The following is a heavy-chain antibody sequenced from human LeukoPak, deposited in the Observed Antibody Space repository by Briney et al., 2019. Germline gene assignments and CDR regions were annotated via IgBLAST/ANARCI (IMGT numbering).Heavy chain of an antibody. J-gene: IGHJ4*02. CDR1: GFTFSSYS. CDR2: ISSSSSYI. Sequence: GGSLRLSCAAYGFTFSSYSMNWVRQAPGKGLEWVSSISSSSSYIYYADSVKGRFTISRDNAKNSLYLQMNSLRAEGTAVYYCAKDLDSSSWYGWDYWGQGTPVTVSS. CDR3: AKDLDSSSWYGWDY. D-gene: IGHD6-13*01. V-gene: IGHV3-21*01.